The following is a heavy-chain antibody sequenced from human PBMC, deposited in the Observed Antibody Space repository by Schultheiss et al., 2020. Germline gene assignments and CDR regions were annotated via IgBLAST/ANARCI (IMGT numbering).Heavy chain of an antibody. CDR1: GGSISSYY. Sequence: GSLRLSCTVSGGSISSYYWSWIRQPPGKGLEWIGYIYYSGSTNYNPSLKSRVTISVDTSKNQFSLKLSSVTAADTAVYYCARGYGSTDYWGQGTLVTVSS. V-gene: IGHV4-59*01. J-gene: IGHJ4*02. D-gene: IGHD3-16*01. CDR2: IYYSGST. CDR3: ARGYGSTDY.